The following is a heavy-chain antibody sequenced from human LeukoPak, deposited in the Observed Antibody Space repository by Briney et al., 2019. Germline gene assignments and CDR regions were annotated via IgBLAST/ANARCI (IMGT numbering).Heavy chain of an antibody. Sequence: PSETLSLTCTVSGGSISSYYWSWIRQPPGKGLEWIGYIYYSGSTNYNPSLKSRVTISVDTSKNQFSLKLSSVTAADTAVYYRARGADCGGDCLEYFDLWGRGTLVTVSS. CDR3: ARGADCGGDCLEYFDL. J-gene: IGHJ2*01. V-gene: IGHV4-59*01. CDR2: IYYSGST. D-gene: IGHD2-21*02. CDR1: GGSISSYY.